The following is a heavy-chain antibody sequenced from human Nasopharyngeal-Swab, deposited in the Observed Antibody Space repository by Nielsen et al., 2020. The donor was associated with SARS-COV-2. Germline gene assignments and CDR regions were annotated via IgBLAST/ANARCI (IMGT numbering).Heavy chain of an antibody. V-gene: IGHV3-11*06. CDR2: ISSSSSYT. Sequence: GESLKISCAASGFTFSDYYMSWIRQAPGKGLEWVSYISSSSSYTNYADSVKGRFTISRDNAKNSLYLQMNSLRAEDTTVYYCARDIPHQEGGMDVWGQGTTVTVSS. CDR3: ARDIPHQEGGMDV. CDR1: GFTFSDYY. D-gene: IGHD2-21*01. J-gene: IGHJ6*02.